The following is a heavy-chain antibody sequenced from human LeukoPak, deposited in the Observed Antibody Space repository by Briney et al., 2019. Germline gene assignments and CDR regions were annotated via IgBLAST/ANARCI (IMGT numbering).Heavy chain of an antibody. D-gene: IGHD3-3*01. CDR3: ARGAVRYDFWSGYYTRWFDP. CDR1: GGSFSGYY. J-gene: IGHJ5*02. Sequence: PSETLSLTCAVYGGSFSGYYWSWIRQPPGKGLEWIGEINRSGSTNYNPSLKSRVTISVDTSKNQFSLKLSSVTAADTAVYYCARGAVRYDFWSGYYTRWFDPWGQGTLVTVSS. V-gene: IGHV4-34*01. CDR2: INRSGST.